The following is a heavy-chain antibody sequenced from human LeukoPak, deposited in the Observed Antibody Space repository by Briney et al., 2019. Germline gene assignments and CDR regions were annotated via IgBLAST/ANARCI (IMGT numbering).Heavy chain of an antibody. V-gene: IGHV3-30*18. CDR2: ISYDGSNK. J-gene: IGHJ6*02. CDR1: GFTLSSYG. CDR3: AKDCYSSGWWDKYYYYYGMDV. D-gene: IGHD6-19*01. Sequence: PGGSLRLSCAASGFTLSSYGMHWVRQAPGKGLEWVAVISYDGSNKYYADSVKGRFTISRDNSKNTLYLQMNSLRAEDTAVYYCAKDCYSSGWWDKYYYYYGMDVWGQGTTVTVSS.